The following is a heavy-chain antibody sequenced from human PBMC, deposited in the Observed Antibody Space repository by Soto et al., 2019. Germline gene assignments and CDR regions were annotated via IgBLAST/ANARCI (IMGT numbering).Heavy chain of an antibody. D-gene: IGHD6-19*01. J-gene: IGHJ4*02. Sequence: PSETLSLTCAVSGGSISSGGYSWSWIRQPPGKGLEWIGEINHSGSTNYNPSLKSRVTISVDTSKNQFSLKLSSVTAADTAVYYCARWGSGWYYFDYWGQGTLVTVSS. CDR3: ARWGSGWYYFDY. CDR1: GGSISSGGYS. CDR2: INHSGST. V-gene: IGHV4-30-2*01.